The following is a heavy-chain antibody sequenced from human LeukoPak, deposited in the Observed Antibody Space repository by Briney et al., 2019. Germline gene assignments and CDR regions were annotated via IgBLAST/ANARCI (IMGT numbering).Heavy chain of an antibody. Sequence: GGSLRLSCAASGFTFHTYTMNWVRQAPGKGLEWVAYISGSSSSSSTIYYADSVKGRFTISRDNAKDSLYLQMNSLRAEDTAVYYCARAALATNMDVWGKGTTVTVSS. CDR2: ISGSSSSSSTI. CDR3: ARAALATNMDV. CDR1: GFTFHTYT. D-gene: IGHD6-6*01. J-gene: IGHJ6*03. V-gene: IGHV3-48*04.